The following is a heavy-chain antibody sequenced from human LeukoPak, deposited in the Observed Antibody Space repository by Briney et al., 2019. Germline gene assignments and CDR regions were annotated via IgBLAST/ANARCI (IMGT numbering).Heavy chain of an antibody. J-gene: IGHJ4*02. D-gene: IGHD1-14*01. CDR2: IYSGGIT. V-gene: IGHV4-39*01. CDR1: GVSISSGDYY. CDR3: ARHFDHPTAYFDS. Sequence: SETLSLTCTVTGVSISSGDYYWRWLRQPRGKGVEWIASIYSGGITFYRPSLTSPLTISAHTSSNHFSLILSSVTAADTALYFCARHFDHPTAYFDSWGQGSLVTVSS.